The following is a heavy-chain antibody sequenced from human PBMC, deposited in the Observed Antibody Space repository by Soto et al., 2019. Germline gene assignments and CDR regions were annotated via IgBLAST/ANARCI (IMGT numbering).Heavy chain of an antibody. D-gene: IGHD3-3*01. J-gene: IGHJ5*02. V-gene: IGHV3-30*18. CDR3: AKFPRGNYEPS. CDR1: GFTFKNYG. Sequence: GWSLRLSCVVSGFTFKNYGMHWVRQAPGKGLEWVSVLSCDGSEKDYAASVRGRFTISRDNSKNTLYLQMNSLRTEDTAIYYCAKFPRGNYEPSWGQGTLVTVSS. CDR2: LSCDGSEK.